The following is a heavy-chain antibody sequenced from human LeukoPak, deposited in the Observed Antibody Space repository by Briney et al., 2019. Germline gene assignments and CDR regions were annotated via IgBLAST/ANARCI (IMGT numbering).Heavy chain of an antibody. CDR2: IYSSGCT. J-gene: IGHJ4*02. Sequence: PSETLSLTCTVSGGSISSYYWRWIRQPPGKGLEWVGYIYSSGCTNYDPSLKSRVTISIDTSKNQFSLKLSSVTAADTAVYYCARTRRDGYFDYSGQGTLVTVSS. CDR3: ARTRRDGYFDY. CDR1: GGSISSYY. V-gene: IGHV4-59*01. D-gene: IGHD5-24*01.